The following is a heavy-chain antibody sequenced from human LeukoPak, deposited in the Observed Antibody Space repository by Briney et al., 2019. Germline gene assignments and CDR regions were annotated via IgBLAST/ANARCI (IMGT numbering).Heavy chain of an antibody. CDR1: GFTFSSYW. CDR3: ARMYYVRGVLFYYFDY. D-gene: IGHD3-10*01. Sequence: GGSLRLSCAASGFTFSSYWMSWVRQAPGEGLEWVANIKEDGSENYYVDSVKGRFTISRDNAKNSLYLQMNSLRAEDTAVYYCARMYYVRGVLFYYFDYWGQGTLVTVSS. CDR2: IKEDGSEN. V-gene: IGHV3-7*01. J-gene: IGHJ4*02.